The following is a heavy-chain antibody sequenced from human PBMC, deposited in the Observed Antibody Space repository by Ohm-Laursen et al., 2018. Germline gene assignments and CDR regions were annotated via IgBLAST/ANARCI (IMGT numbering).Heavy chain of an antibody. CDR1: GGSISSYY. Sequence: SETLSLTCPVSGGSISSYYWSWIRQPPGKGLEWIGYIYYSGSTSYNPSLKSRVTMSVDTSKNQFSLKLSSVTAADTAVYYCARDPGRWFDPWGQGTLVIVSS. CDR3: ARDPGRWFDP. CDR2: IYYSGST. V-gene: IGHV4-59*12. D-gene: IGHD1-14*01. J-gene: IGHJ5*02.